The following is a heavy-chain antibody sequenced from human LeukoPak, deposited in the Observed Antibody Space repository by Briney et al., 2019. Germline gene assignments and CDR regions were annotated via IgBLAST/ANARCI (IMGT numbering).Heavy chain of an antibody. CDR3: AKDTGYSRPQRDAFDI. D-gene: IGHD6-13*01. Sequence: GGSLRLSCAASGFTFSSYGMHWVRQAPGKGLEWVAFIRYDGSNKYYADSVKGRFTISRDNSKNTLYLQMNSLRAEDTAVYYCAKDTGYSRPQRDAFDIWGQGTIVTVSS. CDR1: GFTFSSYG. J-gene: IGHJ3*02. V-gene: IGHV3-30*02. CDR2: IRYDGSNK.